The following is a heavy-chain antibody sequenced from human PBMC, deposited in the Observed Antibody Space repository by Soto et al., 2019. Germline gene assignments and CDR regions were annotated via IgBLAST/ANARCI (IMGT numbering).Heavy chain of an antibody. J-gene: IGHJ5*02. Sequence: GGSLRLSCAASGFTFSSYAMSWVRQAPGKGLEWVSAISGSGGSTYYADSVKGRFTISRDNSKNTLYLQMNSLRAEDTAVYYCAKDGVRIGLRYDFFSTPNWFDPWGQGTLVTVSS. D-gene: IGHD3-3*01. CDR2: ISGSGGST. V-gene: IGHV3-23*01. CDR3: AKDGVRIGLRYDFFSTPNWFDP. CDR1: GFTFSSYA.